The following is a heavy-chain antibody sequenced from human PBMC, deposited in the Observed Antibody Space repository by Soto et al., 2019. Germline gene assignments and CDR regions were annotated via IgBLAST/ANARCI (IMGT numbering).Heavy chain of an antibody. D-gene: IGHD4-17*01. V-gene: IGHV5-51*01. Sequence: GESLKISCKGSGYSFTKYWIGWVRQMPGKGLEWMGIIYPGDSDTRYSPSFQGQVTISADKSISTAYLQWSSLKAADTAMYYCASKTTFDAFNIWGQGKMVTVSS. CDR1: GYSFTKYW. CDR2: IYPGDSDT. CDR3: ASKTTFDAFNI. J-gene: IGHJ3*02.